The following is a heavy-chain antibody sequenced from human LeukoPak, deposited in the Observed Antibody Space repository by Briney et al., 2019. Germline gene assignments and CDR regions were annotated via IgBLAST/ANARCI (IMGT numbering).Heavy chain of an antibody. Sequence: PSETLSLTCAVYGGSFSGYYWSWIRQPPGKGLEWIGEINHSGSTNYNPSLKSRVTISVDTSKNQFSLKLSSVTAADTAVYYCARDLRGQSYFDYWGQGTLVTVSS. CDR1: GGSFSGYY. CDR3: ARDLRGQSYFDY. CDR2: INHSGST. V-gene: IGHV4-34*01. J-gene: IGHJ4*02. D-gene: IGHD3-10*01.